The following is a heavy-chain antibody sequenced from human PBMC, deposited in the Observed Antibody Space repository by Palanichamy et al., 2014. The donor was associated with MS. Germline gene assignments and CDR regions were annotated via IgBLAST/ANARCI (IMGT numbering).Heavy chain of an antibody. J-gene: IGHJ5*02. Sequence: QVQLVQSGAEVKKPGSSVKVSCKASGGTFSSYTISWVRQAPGQGLEWMGRIVPILGIANYAQKFQGRVTITADKSTSTAYMELSSLRSEDTAVYYCARDLSLSDIVVVPAAMVSWFDPWGQGTLVTVSS. CDR3: ARDLSLSDIVVVPAAMVSWFDP. V-gene: IGHV1-69*08. CDR2: IVPILGIA. CDR1: GGTFSSYT. D-gene: IGHD2-2*01.